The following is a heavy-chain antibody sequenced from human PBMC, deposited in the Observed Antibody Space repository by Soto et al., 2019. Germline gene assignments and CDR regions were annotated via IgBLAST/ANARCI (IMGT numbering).Heavy chain of an antibody. CDR1: NVSFSGYY. Sequence: PWETLSLTCDVFNVSFSGYYWSWIRHPPGKGLEWIGEITNSGYTNYNPSLKNRVTILIDRSKNHFSLKVTSVTAADTAVYYCARGLEYFHHWGQGTLVTVSS. CDR2: ITNSGYT. J-gene: IGHJ1*01. CDR3: ARGLEYFHH. V-gene: IGHV4-34*01.